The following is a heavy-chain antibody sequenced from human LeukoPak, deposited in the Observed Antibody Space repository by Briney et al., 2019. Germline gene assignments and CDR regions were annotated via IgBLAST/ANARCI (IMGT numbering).Heavy chain of an antibody. V-gene: IGHV4-30-4*01. Sequence: SSETLSLTCTVSGGSISSGDYYWRWIRQPPGKGLEWIGYIYYSGSTYYNPSLKSRVTISVDTSKNQFSLKLSSVTAADTAVYYCARVGTLYGDYVGYWGQGTLVTVSS. J-gene: IGHJ4*02. CDR1: GGSISSGDYY. CDR2: IYYSGST. D-gene: IGHD4-17*01. CDR3: ARVGTLYGDYVGY.